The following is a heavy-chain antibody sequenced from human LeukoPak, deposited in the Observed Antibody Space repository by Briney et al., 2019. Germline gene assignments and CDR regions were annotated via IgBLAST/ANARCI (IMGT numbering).Heavy chain of an antibody. CDR1: GLTFSSYS. Sequence: GGSLRLPCAASGLTFSSYSMNWVRQAPGKGLDWVSSISSSSSYIYYADSVKGRFTISRDNAKNSLYLQMNSLRVEDTAVYYCAGDSSNWNIDYWGQGTPVTVSS. J-gene: IGHJ4*02. V-gene: IGHV3-21*01. CDR2: ISSSSSYI. CDR3: AGDSSNWNIDY. D-gene: IGHD6-13*01.